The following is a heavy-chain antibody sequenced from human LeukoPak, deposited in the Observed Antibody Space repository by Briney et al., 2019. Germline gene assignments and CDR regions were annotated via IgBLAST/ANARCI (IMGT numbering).Heavy chain of an antibody. Sequence: SETLSLTCTVSGGSVSSYYWSWIRQPPGKGLGWIAYIYYSGSTNYNPSLKSRVTISIDTSKNQFSLKLNSVTAADTAVYYCARGLIRQSAFDIWGQGTMVTVSS. J-gene: IGHJ3*02. D-gene: IGHD2-8*01. CDR1: GGSVSSYY. V-gene: IGHV4-59*02. CDR2: IYYSGST. CDR3: ARGLIRQSAFDI.